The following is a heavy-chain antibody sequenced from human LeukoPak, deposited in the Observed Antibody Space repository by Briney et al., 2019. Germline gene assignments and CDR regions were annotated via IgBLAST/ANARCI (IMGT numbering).Heavy chain of an antibody. D-gene: IGHD1-14*01. J-gene: IGHJ6*03. CDR1: GFTFSSYA. CDR2: IRYDETTK. CDR3: AKTGFQWGDYYYYMDV. V-gene: IGHV3-30*02. Sequence: GGSLRLSCAASGFTFSSYAMSWVRQAPGKGLEWVAFIRYDETTKFYADSVEGRFTISRDNSKNTLYLQMTSLRVEDTAVCSCAKTGFQWGDYYYYMDVWGKGTTVTVSS.